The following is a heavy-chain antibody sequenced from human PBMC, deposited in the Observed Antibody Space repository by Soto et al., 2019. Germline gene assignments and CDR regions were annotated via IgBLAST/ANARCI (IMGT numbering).Heavy chain of an antibody. Sequence: SETLSLTCAVYGGSFSGYYWSWIRQPPGKGLEWIGEINHSGSTNYNPSLKSRVTISVDTSKNQFSLKLSSVTAADTAVYYCARGRAGYDILTGYSNGWYYGMDVWGQGTRVTVSS. V-gene: IGHV4-34*01. J-gene: IGHJ6*02. D-gene: IGHD3-9*01. CDR3: ARGRAGYDILTGYSNGWYYGMDV. CDR2: INHSGST. CDR1: GGSFSGYY.